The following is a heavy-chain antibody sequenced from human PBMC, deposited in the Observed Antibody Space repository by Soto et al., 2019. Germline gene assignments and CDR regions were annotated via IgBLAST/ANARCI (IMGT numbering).Heavy chain of an antibody. CDR2: MNPNSGNT. Sequence: ASVKVSCKASGYAFTRYDINWVRQATGQGLEWMGWMNPNSGNTGYAQKFQGRVTMTRDSSISTAYMEVSSLRFEDTAVYYCARAVNADAFDIWGQGTMVTVSS. CDR1: GYAFTRYD. J-gene: IGHJ3*02. CDR3: ARAVNADAFDI. D-gene: IGHD3-10*01. V-gene: IGHV1-8*01.